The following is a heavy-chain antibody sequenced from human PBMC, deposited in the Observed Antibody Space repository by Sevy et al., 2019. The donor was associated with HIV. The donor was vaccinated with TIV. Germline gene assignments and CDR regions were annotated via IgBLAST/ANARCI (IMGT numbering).Heavy chain of an antibody. CDR2: ISGSGGST. CDR3: AKDFDSDFQSLITIFGVVIPRSSYYGMDV. J-gene: IGHJ6*02. D-gene: IGHD3-3*01. CDR1: GFTFSSYA. V-gene: IGHV3-23*01. Sequence: GGSLRLSCAASGFTFSSYAMSWVRQAPGKGLEWVSAISGSGGSTYYADSVKGRFTISRDNSKNTLYLQMNSLRAEDTAVYYCAKDFDSDFQSLITIFGVVIPRSSYYGMDVWGQGTTVTVSS.